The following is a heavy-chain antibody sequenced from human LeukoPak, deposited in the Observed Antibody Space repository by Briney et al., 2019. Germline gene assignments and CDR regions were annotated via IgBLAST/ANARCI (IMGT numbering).Heavy chain of an antibody. Sequence: GESLKISCKGSGYSFTSYWIGWVRQMLGKGLEWMGIIYPGDSDTRYSPSFQGQVTISADKSISTAYLQWSSLKASDTAMYYCARLVGATDYYYGMDVWGQGTTVTVSS. CDR1: GYSFTSYW. CDR3: ARLVGATDYYYGMDV. D-gene: IGHD1-26*01. V-gene: IGHV5-51*01. J-gene: IGHJ6*02. CDR2: IYPGDSDT.